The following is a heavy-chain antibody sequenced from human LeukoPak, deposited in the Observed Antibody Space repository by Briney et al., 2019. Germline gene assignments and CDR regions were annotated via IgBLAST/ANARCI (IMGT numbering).Heavy chain of an antibody. Sequence: GGSLRLSCAASGFSFRNAWMHWVRQAPGKGLVWVSRIKGDGSVTVYADSVKGRFTISRDNAKNTLYLQMNSLRVEDTAVYYCARDRVVVVPAASTYYYYYYGMDVWGQGTTVTVSS. CDR1: GFSFRNAW. CDR3: ARDRVVVVPAASTYYYYYYGMDV. J-gene: IGHJ6*02. D-gene: IGHD2-2*01. V-gene: IGHV3-74*01. CDR2: IKGDGSVT.